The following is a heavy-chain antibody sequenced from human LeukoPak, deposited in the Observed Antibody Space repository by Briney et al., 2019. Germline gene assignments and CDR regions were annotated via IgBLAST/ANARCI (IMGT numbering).Heavy chain of an antibody. V-gene: IGHV3-30*02. Sequence: HPGGSLRLSCAASGFNFPTYAMNWVRQAPGKGLEWVSLIRYDGSNKYYAGSVKGRFTISRDNVNNMLYLQMNSLRGEDTAMYYCARDRGVSGNYYDYWGQGTLVTVSS. D-gene: IGHD3-10*01. CDR1: GFNFPTYA. CDR2: IRYDGSNK. J-gene: IGHJ4*02. CDR3: ARDRGVSGNYYDY.